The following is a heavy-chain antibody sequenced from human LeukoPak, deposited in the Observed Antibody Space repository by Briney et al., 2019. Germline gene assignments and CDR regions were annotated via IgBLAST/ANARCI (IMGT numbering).Heavy chain of an antibody. CDR1: GDSITSYY. CDR3: ARKGLSAVAGAFDI. Sequence: SETLSLTCTVSGDSITSYYWGWIRQPAGKGLKWIGRIYTTGSTNYNPSLKNRVTLSMDASKKQFSLKLTSVTAADTAVYYCARKGLSAVAGAFDIWGQGTMVTVSS. V-gene: IGHV4-4*07. D-gene: IGHD6-19*01. J-gene: IGHJ3*02. CDR2: IYTTGST.